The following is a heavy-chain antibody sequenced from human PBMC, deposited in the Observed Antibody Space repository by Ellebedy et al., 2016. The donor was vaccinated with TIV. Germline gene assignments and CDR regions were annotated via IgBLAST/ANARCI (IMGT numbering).Heavy chain of an antibody. CDR1: GFTFSSYA. CDR3: AKAPRNSSSWYYYFDY. Sequence: GESLKISXAASGFTFSSYAMSWVRQAPGKGLEWVSAISGSGGSTYYADSVKGRFTISRDNSKNTLYLQMNSLRAEDTAVYYCAKAPRNSSSWYYYFDYWGQGTLVTVSS. V-gene: IGHV3-23*01. CDR2: ISGSGGST. J-gene: IGHJ4*02. D-gene: IGHD6-13*01.